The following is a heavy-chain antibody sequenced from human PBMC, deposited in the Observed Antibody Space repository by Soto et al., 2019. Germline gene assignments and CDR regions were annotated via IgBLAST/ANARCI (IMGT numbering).Heavy chain of an antibody. V-gene: IGHV6-1*01. J-gene: IGHJ6*02. CDR1: GDSVSSNSAA. D-gene: IGHD3-3*01. Sequence: QVQLQQSGPGLVKPSQTLSLTCAISGDSVSSNSAAWNWIRQSPSRGLEWLGRTYYRSKWYNDYAVSVKSRITISPDTPKNQFSLQLNSVTPEDTAVYYCARGGTIFGVVTPYYYYGMDVWGQGTTVTVSS. CDR3: ARGGTIFGVVTPYYYYGMDV. CDR2: TYYRSKWYN.